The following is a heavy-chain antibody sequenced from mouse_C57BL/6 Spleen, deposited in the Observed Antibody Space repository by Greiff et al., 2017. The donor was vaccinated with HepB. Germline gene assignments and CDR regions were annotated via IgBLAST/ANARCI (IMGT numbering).Heavy chain of an antibody. V-gene: IGHV7-3*01. J-gene: IGHJ3*01. Sequence: EVQLVESGGGLVQPGGSLSLSCAASGFTFTDYYMSWVRQPPGKALEWLGFIRNKANGYTTEYSASVKGRFTISRDNSQSILYLQMNALRAEDSATYYCARSQLGQAWFAYWGQGTLVTVSA. CDR2: IRNKANGYTT. D-gene: IGHD4-1*02. CDR3: ARSQLGQAWFAY. CDR1: GFTFTDYY.